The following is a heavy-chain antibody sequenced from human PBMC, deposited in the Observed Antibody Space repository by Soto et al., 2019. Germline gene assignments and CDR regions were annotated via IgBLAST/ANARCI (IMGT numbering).Heavy chain of an antibody. CDR2: INPYNGHT. D-gene: IGHD3-3*01. CDR3: ARGPLFSEWLGSYYLDF. Sequence: ASVKVSCKTSGYTFTTYTISWVRQAPGQGLEWMGWINPYNGHTDYAQSLQGRVSMTRDIPTSTAYMEPRGLRSDDTAVYYCARGPLFSEWLGSYYLDFWGQGTLVTVSS. V-gene: IGHV1-18*04. CDR1: GYTFTTYT. J-gene: IGHJ4*02.